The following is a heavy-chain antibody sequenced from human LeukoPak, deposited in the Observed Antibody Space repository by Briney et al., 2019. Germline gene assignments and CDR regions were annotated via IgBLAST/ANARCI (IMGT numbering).Heavy chain of an antibody. V-gene: IGHV4-59*08. CDR1: GGAISRYY. CDR2: IYYSGST. J-gene: IGHJ6*03. D-gene: IGHD5-18*01. Sequence: SETLSLTCSVSGGAISRYYWSWIRQPPGKGLEWIGYIYYSGSTNYNPSLKSRVTISVDTSKNQFSLKLSSVTAADTAVYYCARQTGDTAMVQPILYYYYYMDVWGKGTTVTISS. CDR3: ARQTGDTAMVQPILYYYYYMDV.